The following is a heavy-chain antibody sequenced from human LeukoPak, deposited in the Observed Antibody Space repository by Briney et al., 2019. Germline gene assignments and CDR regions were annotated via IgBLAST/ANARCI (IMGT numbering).Heavy chain of an antibody. CDR1: DYSISSGYY. CDR3: ARGWSRNYYDSSAYYYEDWFDP. Sequence: SETLSLTCAVSDYSISSGYYWGWIRQSPEKGLEWIGSFYHGGNTCYNPSLKTRVTISEDTSKNQFSLKLISVTAADTAVYYCARGWSRNYYDSSAYYYEDWFDPWGQGTLVTVSS. J-gene: IGHJ5*02. V-gene: IGHV4-38-2*01. D-gene: IGHD3-22*01. CDR2: FYHGGNT.